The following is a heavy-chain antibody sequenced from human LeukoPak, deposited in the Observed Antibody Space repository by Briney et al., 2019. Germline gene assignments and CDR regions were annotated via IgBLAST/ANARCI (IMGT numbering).Heavy chain of an antibody. CDR3: ARGVAKGAHIAARYFDY. V-gene: IGHV1-8*03. D-gene: IGHD6-6*01. CDR1: GYTFTSYD. Sequence: ASVKVSCKASGYTFTSYDINWVRQATGQGLEWMGWMNPNSGNTGYAQKFQGRVTITRNTSISTAYMELSSLRSEDTAVYYCARGVAKGAHIAARYFDYWGQGTLVTVSS. J-gene: IGHJ4*02. CDR2: MNPNSGNT.